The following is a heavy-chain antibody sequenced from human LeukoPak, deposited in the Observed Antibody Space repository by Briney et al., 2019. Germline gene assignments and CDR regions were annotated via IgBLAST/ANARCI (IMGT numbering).Heavy chain of an antibody. CDR1: GFTFSSYA. CDR3: AKTPGGITVGAVNYFDY. Sequence: GGSLRLSCAASGFTFSSYAMSWARQAPGKGLEWVSGISSSGSGGNTYYADFVKGRFTISRDSSKNTLFLQMNTLRAEDTAVYYCAKTPGGITVGAVNYFDYWGQGTLVTVSS. CDR2: ISSSGSGGNT. D-gene: IGHD6-19*01. J-gene: IGHJ4*02. V-gene: IGHV3-23*01.